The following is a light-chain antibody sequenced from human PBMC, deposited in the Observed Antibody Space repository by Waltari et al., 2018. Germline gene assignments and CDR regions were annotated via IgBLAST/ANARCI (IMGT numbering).Light chain of an antibody. CDR2: EVN. V-gene: IGLV2-14*01. Sequence: QSALTQPSSVSGSPGQSITISCPGTSSTVGGHTYVPWYPPHPGKAPKLMIYEVNNRPSGVSTRFSGSKSGNTASLTISDLQAEDEADYHCSSYTSSSTVVFGGGTKLTVL. J-gene: IGLJ2*01. CDR1: SSTVGGHTY. CDR3: SSYTSSSTVV.